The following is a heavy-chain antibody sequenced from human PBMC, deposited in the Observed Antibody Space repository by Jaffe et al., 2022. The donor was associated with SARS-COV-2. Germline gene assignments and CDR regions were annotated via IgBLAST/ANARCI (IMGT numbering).Heavy chain of an antibody. CDR1: GYSINRGYY. CDR3: TRESGSYSYYYFMDV. CDR2: MYHSGST. V-gene: IGHV4-38-2*02. Sequence: QVQLQESGPGLVKPSETLSLTCTVSGYSINRGYYWGWVRQPPGKGLEWIASMYHSGSTQYNPSLKSRVTMSVDTSKNQVSLKLSSVTAADTAVYYCTRESGSYSYYYFMDVWGKGTTVTVSS. J-gene: IGHJ6*03. D-gene: IGHD1-26*01.